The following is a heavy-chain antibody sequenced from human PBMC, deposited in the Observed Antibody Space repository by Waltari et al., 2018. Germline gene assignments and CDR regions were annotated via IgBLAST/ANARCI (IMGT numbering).Heavy chain of an antibody. CDR3: ARDVLERHSCFDY. D-gene: IGHD1-1*01. CDR1: GCNVGSQW. CDR2: IKEDGKQK. V-gene: IGHV3-7*04. J-gene: IGHJ4*02. Sequence: EVQLVESGGGLVQPGGSLRLSCAASGCNVGSQWIVWVRQAPGKGLGGGGKIKEDGKQKDFGDTVKGRFNISRDNAKNSLYLQMDSLRAEDTGVYYCARDVLERHSCFDYWGQGTLVSVAS.